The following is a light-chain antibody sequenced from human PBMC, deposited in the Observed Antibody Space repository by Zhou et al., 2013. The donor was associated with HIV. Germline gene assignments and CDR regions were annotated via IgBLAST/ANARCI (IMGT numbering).Light chain of an antibody. CDR2: DAS. Sequence: ETVMTQSPATLSVSPGARATLSCRASQSVGRSVAWYQQRPGQAPRLLIFDASTRATGIPARFSGSGSETDFTLTISSLEPEDFAVYYCQLRSDWPLFGQGTKVEIK. CDR1: QSVGRS. V-gene: IGKV3-11*01. J-gene: IGKJ1*01. CDR3: QLRSDWPL.